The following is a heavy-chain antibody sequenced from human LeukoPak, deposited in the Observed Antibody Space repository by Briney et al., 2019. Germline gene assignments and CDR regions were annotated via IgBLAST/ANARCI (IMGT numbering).Heavy chain of an antibody. D-gene: IGHD2-2*01. CDR1: GFTFSSYW. V-gene: IGHV3-74*01. CDR3: ARGRGSTSLYYFDY. J-gene: IGHJ4*02. Sequence: GGSLRLSCAASGFTFSSYWMHWVRHAPGKGLVWVSRINSDGSSTSYADSVKGRFTISRDNAKNTLYLQMNSLRAEDTAVYYCARGRGSTSLYYFDYWGQGTLVTVSS. CDR2: INSDGSST.